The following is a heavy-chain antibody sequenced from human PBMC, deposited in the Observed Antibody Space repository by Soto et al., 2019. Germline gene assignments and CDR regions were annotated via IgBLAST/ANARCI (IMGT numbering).Heavy chain of an antibody. Sequence: QVQLVESGGGVVQPGRSLRLSCAASGFTFSSYDMHWVRQAPGKGLEWVAVISYDGSNKYYADSVKGRFTISRDNSKNTLYLQMNSLRAEDTAVYYCAKDLGSSCPLDYWGQGTLVTVSS. CDR3: AKDLGSSCPLDY. CDR2: ISYDGSNK. CDR1: GFTFSSYD. D-gene: IGHD6-13*01. V-gene: IGHV3-30*18. J-gene: IGHJ4*02.